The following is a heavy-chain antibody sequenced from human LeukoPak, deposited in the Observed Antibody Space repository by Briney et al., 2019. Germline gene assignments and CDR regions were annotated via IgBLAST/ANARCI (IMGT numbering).Heavy chain of an antibody. Sequence: WSLRLSCAASGFTFSSYAMSCVRQAPGKWLEWFSAISGSGGSTYYADSVKGRFTNSRDNSKNTLYLQMNSLRAEDTAVFFFPEGGGIRYFDWLPKEPDAFDIWGQGTMVTVSS. D-gene: IGHD3-9*01. CDR3: PEGGGIRYFDWLPKEPDAFDI. CDR1: GFTFSSYA. V-gene: IGHV3-23*01. J-gene: IGHJ3*02. CDR2: ISGSGGST.